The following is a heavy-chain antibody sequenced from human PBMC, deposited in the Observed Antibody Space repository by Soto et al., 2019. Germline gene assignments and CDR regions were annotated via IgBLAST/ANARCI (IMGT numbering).Heavy chain of an antibody. CDR1: GVSIRTTSYN. Sequence: QLHLQESGPGLVKPSETLSLTCNVSGVSIRTTSYNWGWIRQPPGKGLQWIGTVYYTGRTYYNPSLKSRGNISVDTSSNQFSLNLTSVTAADTAVYYCARHGSYWGQGTLVIVSS. J-gene: IGHJ4*02. V-gene: IGHV4-39*01. CDR3: ARHGSY. CDR2: VYYTGRT.